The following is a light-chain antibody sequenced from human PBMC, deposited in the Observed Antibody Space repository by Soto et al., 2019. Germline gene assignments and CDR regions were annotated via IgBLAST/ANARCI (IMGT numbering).Light chain of an antibody. CDR2: ING. CDR3: AAWDDSLNAL. J-gene: IGLJ1*01. Sequence: QSVLTQPPSASGTPGQTVTISCSGSSSNIGDNPVNWYQQLPGAAPKLLIYINGQRPSGVPDRFSGSKSGTSASLAISGLQPEDEADYYCAAWDDSLNALFGTGTKVTV. CDR1: SSNIGDNP. V-gene: IGLV1-44*01.